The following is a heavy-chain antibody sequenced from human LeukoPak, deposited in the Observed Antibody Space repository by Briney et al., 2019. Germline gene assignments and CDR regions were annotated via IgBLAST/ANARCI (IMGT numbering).Heavy chain of an antibody. Sequence: SETLSLTCTVSGGSISSGSYYWSWIRQPAGKGLEYIGRIYTSGSTNYNPSLKSRVTISVDTSKNQFSLKLSSVTAADTAVYYCARDWNFGDFRYFDPWGQGTLVTVSA. V-gene: IGHV4-61*02. J-gene: IGHJ5*02. CDR2: IYTSGST. CDR1: GGSISSGSYY. D-gene: IGHD2-21*01. CDR3: ARDWNFGDFRYFDP.